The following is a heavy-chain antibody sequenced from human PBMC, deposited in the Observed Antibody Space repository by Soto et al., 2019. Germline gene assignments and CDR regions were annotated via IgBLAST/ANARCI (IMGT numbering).Heavy chain of an antibody. D-gene: IGHD2-2*01. Sequence: QVQLVESGGGVVQPGRSLRLSCAASGFTFSSYAMNWVRQAPGKGLEWVALISYDGSNKYYADSVKGRFTISRDSSKNRLYLQMNSLRAADTAVYYCGRCSSTSCHLRSDYWGQGTLVTVSS. CDR2: ISYDGSNK. CDR3: GRCSSTSCHLRSDY. CDR1: GFTFSSYA. J-gene: IGHJ4*02. V-gene: IGHV3-30-3*01.